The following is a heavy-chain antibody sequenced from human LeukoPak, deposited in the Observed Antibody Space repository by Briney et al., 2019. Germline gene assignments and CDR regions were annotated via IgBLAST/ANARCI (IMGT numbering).Heavy chain of an antibody. CDR1: GFTFSSYN. CDR2: ISSSSSTI. D-gene: IGHD3-16*01. J-gene: IGHJ4*02. V-gene: IGHV3-48*04. Sequence: GGSLRLSCGASGFTFSSYNMNWVRQAPGKGLEWVSYISSSSSTIFYADSVKGRFTISRDNAMNSLYLQMNSLRAEDTAVYYCARDATHLCWGQGTLVTVSS. CDR3: ARDATHLC.